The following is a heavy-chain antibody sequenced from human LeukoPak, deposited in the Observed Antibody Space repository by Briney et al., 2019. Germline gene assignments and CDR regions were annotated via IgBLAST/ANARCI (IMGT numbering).Heavy chain of an antibody. CDR3: AKGGAWFGELLYHFDY. Sequence: GGSLRLSCAASGFTFSSYAMGWVRQAPGKGLEWVSAISGSGGSTYYADSVKGRFTISRDNSKNTLYLQMNSLRAEDTAVYYCAKGGAWFGELLYHFDYWGQGTLVTVSS. CDR2: ISGSGGST. CDR1: GFTFSSYA. D-gene: IGHD3-10*01. V-gene: IGHV3-23*01. J-gene: IGHJ4*02.